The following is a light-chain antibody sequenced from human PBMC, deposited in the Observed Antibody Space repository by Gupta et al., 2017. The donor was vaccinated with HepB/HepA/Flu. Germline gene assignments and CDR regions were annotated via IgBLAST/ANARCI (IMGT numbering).Light chain of an antibody. Sequence: DIQMTQSPSSLSVSVGDRVTISCQASQDISNFLNWYQVKPGKAPKLLIYDASNWETGVPSRFSGSGYGKYFTFTISSRQQEDIASYFCQQYEDFFPSMFGQGTKLDIK. J-gene: IGKJ2*01. CDR1: QDISNF. V-gene: IGKV1-33*01. CDR2: DAS. CDR3: QQYEDFFPSM.